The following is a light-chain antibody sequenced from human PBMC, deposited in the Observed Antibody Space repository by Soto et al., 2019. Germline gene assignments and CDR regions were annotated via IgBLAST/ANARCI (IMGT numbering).Light chain of an antibody. V-gene: IGKV3-11*01. CDR3: QQRGNWPRT. CDR2: GAS. J-gene: IGKJ2*01. Sequence: EIVLTQSPATLSLSPGERATLSCRASQSVSSYLAWYQQKPGQAPRLLIYGASNRATHIPARFSGSGSATDFTPTIRSLESEDFAVYYCQQRGNWPRTFGQGTKLEIK. CDR1: QSVSSY.